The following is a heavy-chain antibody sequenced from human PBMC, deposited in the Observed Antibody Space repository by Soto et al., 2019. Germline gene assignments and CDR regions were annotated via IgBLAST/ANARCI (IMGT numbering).Heavy chain of an antibody. D-gene: IGHD1-26*01. V-gene: IGHV3-48*03. CDR3: ARDHYYAFDI. CDR2: FGITGKSG. CDR1: GFTFSSYE. Sequence: PGGSLRLSCAGAGFTFSSYEMNWVRQAPGKGLEWVSWFGITGKSGDYADSVRGRFTMSRDNARNSVHLQMSSLRDEDTAVYYCARDHYYAFDIWGQGTMVTVSS. J-gene: IGHJ3*02.